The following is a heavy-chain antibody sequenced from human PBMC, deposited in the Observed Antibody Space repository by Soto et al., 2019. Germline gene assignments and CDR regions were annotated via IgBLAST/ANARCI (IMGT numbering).Heavy chain of an antibody. CDR3: ARVGNYDILTGYYEGFDP. Sequence: QVQLVESGGGVVQPGRSLRLSCAASGFTFSSYGMHWVRQAPGKGLEWVAVIWYDGSNKYYADSVKGRFTISRDNSKNTLYLQMNILRAEDTAVYYCARVGNYDILTGYYEGFDPWGQGTLVTVSS. V-gene: IGHV3-33*01. D-gene: IGHD3-9*01. CDR2: IWYDGSNK. CDR1: GFTFSSYG. J-gene: IGHJ5*02.